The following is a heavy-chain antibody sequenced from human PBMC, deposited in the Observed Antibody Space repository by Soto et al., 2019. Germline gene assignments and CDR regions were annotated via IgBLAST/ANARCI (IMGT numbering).Heavy chain of an antibody. CDR1: GYIFTAYG. CDR3: ARELNTESSAYYSFAF. J-gene: IGHJ4*02. D-gene: IGHD3-22*01. Sequence: ASVKVSCKTSGYIFTAYGLAWLRQAPGQRPEWMGWVSTNDDRTNYAQKFQGRVTMTTDRSTTTTSMELRSLRPDDTAVYYCARELNTESSAYYSFAFWGKGTLVTV. CDR2: VSTNDDRT. V-gene: IGHV1-18*01.